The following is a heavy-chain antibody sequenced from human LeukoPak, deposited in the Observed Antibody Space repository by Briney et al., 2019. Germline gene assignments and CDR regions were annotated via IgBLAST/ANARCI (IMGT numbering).Heavy chain of an antibody. CDR2: INPNSGGT. CDR3: AGDILTGSPPFDY. V-gene: IGHV1-2*02. D-gene: IGHD3-9*01. J-gene: IGHJ4*02. CDR1: GYTFTGYY. Sequence: ASVKVSCKASGYTFTGYYMHWVRQAPGQGLEWMGWINPNSGGTNYAQKFQGRVTMTRDTSISTAYMELSRLRSDDTAVYYCAGDILTGSPPFDYWGQGTLVTVSS.